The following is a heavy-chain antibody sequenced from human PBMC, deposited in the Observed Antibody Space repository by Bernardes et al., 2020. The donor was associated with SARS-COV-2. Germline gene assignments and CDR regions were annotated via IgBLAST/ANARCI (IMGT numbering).Heavy chain of an antibody. Sequence: GGSLRLSCAASGFTFTKDAMNWVRQAPGKGLEWVSSISSSGLATFYADSMKGRFTISRDNSRNTLYLQINSLSAEDTAMYFCATTPVPVAGTALDYWGQGTLVTVSP. CDR1: GFTFTKDA. CDR3: ATTPVPVAGTALDY. CDR2: ISSSGLAT. J-gene: IGHJ4*02. D-gene: IGHD6-19*01. V-gene: IGHV3-23*01.